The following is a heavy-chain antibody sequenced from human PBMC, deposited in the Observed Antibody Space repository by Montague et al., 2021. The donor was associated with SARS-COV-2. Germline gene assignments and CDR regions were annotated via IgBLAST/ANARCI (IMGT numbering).Heavy chain of an antibody. CDR1: GFTFSSYE. CDR3: ARWVSDITIFGVVIARYFDY. J-gene: IGHJ4*02. CDR2: ISSSGSTI. V-gene: IGHV3-48*03. D-gene: IGHD3-3*01. Sequence: LRLSFAASGFTFSSYEMNWVRQAPGKGLEWVSYISSSGSTIYYADSVKGRFTISRDNAKNSLYLQMNSLRAEDTAVYYCARWVSDITIFGVVIARYFDYWGQGTLVTVSS.